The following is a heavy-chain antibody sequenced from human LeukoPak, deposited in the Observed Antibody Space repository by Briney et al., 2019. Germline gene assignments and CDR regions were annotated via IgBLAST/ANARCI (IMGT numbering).Heavy chain of an antibody. CDR2: ISGYNGNT. CDR1: GYTFTSYG. CDR3: ARGCSGGSCYYYYYYGMDV. Sequence: ASVKVSCKASGYTFTSYGISWVRQAPGQGLEWMGWISGYNGNTNYAQKLQGRVTMTTDTSTSTAYMELRSLRSDDTAVYYCARGCSGGSCYYYYYYGMDVWGQGTTVTVSS. J-gene: IGHJ6*02. V-gene: IGHV1-18*01. D-gene: IGHD2-15*01.